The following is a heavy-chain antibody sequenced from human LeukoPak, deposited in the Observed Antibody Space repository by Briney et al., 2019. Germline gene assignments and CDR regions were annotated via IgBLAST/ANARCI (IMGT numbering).Heavy chain of an antibody. J-gene: IGHJ3*02. CDR3: ARVPREMASI. D-gene: IGHD5-24*01. CDR1: GYTFTSYD. V-gene: IGHV1-8*01. Sequence: ASVKVSCKASGYTFTSYDINWVRQAPGRGLEWMGYMNPASGNTGYAQKFQGRVTMTTDTSISTAYMELSSLRSEDTAVYYCARVPREMASIWGQGTMVTVSS. CDR2: MNPASGNT.